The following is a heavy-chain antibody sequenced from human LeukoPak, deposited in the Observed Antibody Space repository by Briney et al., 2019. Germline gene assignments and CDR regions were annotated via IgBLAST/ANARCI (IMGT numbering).Heavy chain of an antibody. Sequence: PGGSLRLSCAASGFTFSNAWMSWVRQAPGKGLEWVGRIKSKTDGGTTDYAAPVKGRFTISRDDSKNTLYLQMNSLRAEDTAVYYCAKGPDYGDYAWAGYWGQGTLVTVSS. J-gene: IGHJ4*02. D-gene: IGHD4-17*01. CDR2: IKSKTDGGTT. V-gene: IGHV3-15*01. CDR3: AKGPDYGDYAWAGY. CDR1: GFTFSNAW.